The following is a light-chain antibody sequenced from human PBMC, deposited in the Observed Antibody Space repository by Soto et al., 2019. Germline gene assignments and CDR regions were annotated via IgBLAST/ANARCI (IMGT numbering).Light chain of an antibody. CDR1: GSNIGSST. CDR2: SNT. CDR3: ATWDASLNGPV. Sequence: QSVLTQPPSASGAPGQRVTISCSGSGSNIGSSTVNWYQQLPGTAPKLLIYSNTQRPSGVPDRFSGSKSGTSASLAISGLQSEDEAAYHCATWDASLNGPVFGGGTKLTVL. V-gene: IGLV1-44*01. J-gene: IGLJ2*01.